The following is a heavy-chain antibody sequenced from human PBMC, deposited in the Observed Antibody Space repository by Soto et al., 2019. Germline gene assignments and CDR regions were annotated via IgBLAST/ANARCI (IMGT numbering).Heavy chain of an antibody. D-gene: IGHD1-1*01. V-gene: IGHV4-31*03. J-gene: IGHJ6*02. CDR1: GGSISSGGYY. CDR3: ARGWEPEAGIAAYYYYGMDV. Sequence: SETLSVTCTVSGGSISSGGYYWSWIRQHPGKGLEWIGYIYYSGSTYYNPSLKSRVTISVDTSKNQFSLKLSSVTAADTAVYYCARGWEPEAGIAAYYYYGMDVWGQGTTVTVSS. CDR2: IYYSGST.